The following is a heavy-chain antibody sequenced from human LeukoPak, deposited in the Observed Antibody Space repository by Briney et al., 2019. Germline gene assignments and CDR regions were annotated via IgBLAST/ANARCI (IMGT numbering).Heavy chain of an antibody. D-gene: IGHD1-20*01. J-gene: IGHJ4*02. CDR1: GFTFNRFA. Sequence: GGSLRLSCAASGFTFNRFAMSWVRRAPGKGLEWVSGFSGSGGSTYYADSVKGRFTISRDNSKNTLYLQMNSLRVEDTAVYYCAKAGMTRFDYWGQGIMVTVSS. V-gene: IGHV3-23*01. CDR2: FSGSGGST. CDR3: AKAGMTRFDY.